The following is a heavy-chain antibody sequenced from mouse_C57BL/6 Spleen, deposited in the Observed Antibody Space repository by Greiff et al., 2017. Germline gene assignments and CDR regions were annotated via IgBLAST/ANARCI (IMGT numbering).Heavy chain of an antibody. CDR3: ARDDYDSMDD. CDR1: GCTFTSYW. Sequence: VQLQQPGAELVKPGASVKLSCKASGCTFTSYWMHWVKQRPGQGLEWIGMIHPNSGSTNYNEKFKSKATLTVDKSSSTAYMQLSSLTSEDSAVYYCARDDYDSMDDWGQGTSVTVSS. V-gene: IGHV1-64*01. D-gene: IGHD2-4*01. J-gene: IGHJ4*01. CDR2: IHPNSGST.